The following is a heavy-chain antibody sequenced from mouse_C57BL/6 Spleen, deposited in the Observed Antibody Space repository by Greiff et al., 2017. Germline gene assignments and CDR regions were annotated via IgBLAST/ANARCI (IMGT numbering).Heavy chain of an antibody. CDR1: GYAFSSYW. D-gene: IGHD3-2*02. J-gene: IGHJ4*01. V-gene: IGHV1-80*01. Sequence: VQLQQSGAELVKPGASVKISCKASGYAFSSYWMNWVKQRPGKGLEWIGQIYPGDGDTNYNGKFKGKATLTADKSSSTAYMQLSSLTSEDSAVYFCARTLAQARAMDYWGQGTSVTVSS. CDR3: ARTLAQARAMDY. CDR2: IYPGDGDT.